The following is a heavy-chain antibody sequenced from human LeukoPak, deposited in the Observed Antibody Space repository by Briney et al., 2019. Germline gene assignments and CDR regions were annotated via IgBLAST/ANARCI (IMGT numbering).Heavy chain of an antibody. CDR2: MNPNSGNT. V-gene: IGHV1-8*01. CDR1: GYTFTSYD. Sequence: GASVKVSCKASGYTFTSYDINWVRQATGQGLEWMGWMNPNSGNTGYAQKFQGRVTMTRNTSISTAYMELSSLRSEDTAVYYCARGIRLGKDYYYYGMDVWGQGTTVTVSS. D-gene: IGHD3-16*01. J-gene: IGHJ6*02. CDR3: ARGIRLGKDYYYYGMDV.